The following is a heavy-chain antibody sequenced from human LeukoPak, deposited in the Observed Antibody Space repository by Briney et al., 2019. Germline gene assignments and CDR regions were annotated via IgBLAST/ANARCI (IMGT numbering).Heavy chain of an antibody. V-gene: IGHV1-58*02. J-gene: IGHJ3*02. Sequence: SVKVSCKASGFTFISSAMQWVRQARGQRLEWVGWIVVGSGNTNYAQKFQERVTITRDVSTSTAYMELSSLRSEDTAVYYCAAAGGSYSGWGFDIWGQGTVVTVSS. D-gene: IGHD1-26*01. CDR3: AAAGGSYSGWGFDI. CDR1: GFTFISSA. CDR2: IVVGSGNT.